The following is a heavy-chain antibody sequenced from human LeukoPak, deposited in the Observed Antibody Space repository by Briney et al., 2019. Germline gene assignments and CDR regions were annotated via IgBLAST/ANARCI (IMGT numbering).Heavy chain of an antibody. CDR1: GYTFTSYG. D-gene: IGHD5-18*01. J-gene: IGHJ4*02. CDR2: ISAYNGDT. Sequence: GASVKVSCKASGYTFTSYGISWVRQAPGQGLEWMGWISAYNGDTNYAQELQGRVTMTTDTSTSTAYMELRSLRPDDTAVYYCARQHTATLNQKYYFDYWGQGTLVTVSS. CDR3: ARQHTATLNQKYYFDY. V-gene: IGHV1-18*01.